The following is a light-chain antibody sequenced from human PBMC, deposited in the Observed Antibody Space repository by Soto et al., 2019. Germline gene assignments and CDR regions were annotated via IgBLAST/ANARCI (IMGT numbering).Light chain of an antibody. CDR3: QQYTSSSIT. V-gene: IGKV1-5*01. J-gene: IGKJ5*01. CDR1: QSISSW. CDR2: DAS. Sequence: DDQMSQSPSTLSATVGDRVTITCRASQSISSWLAWYQQKPGKAPKLLIYDASSLESGVPSRFSGSGSGTEFTLTISSLQPDDFATYYCQQYTSSSITFGQGTRLEI.